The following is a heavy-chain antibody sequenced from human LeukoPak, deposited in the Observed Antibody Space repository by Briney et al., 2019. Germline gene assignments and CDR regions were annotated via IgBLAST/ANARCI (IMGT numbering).Heavy chain of an antibody. Sequence: PSETLSLTCVVYGGSFSGYYWSWIRQPPGKGLEWIGEINHSGSTNYNSSLKSRVTISVDTSKNQFPLKLSSVTAADTAVYYCARAPITMIVVVKGATYFDLWGRGTLVTVSS. CDR1: GGSFSGYY. D-gene: IGHD3-22*01. CDR3: ARAPITMIVVVKGATYFDL. CDR2: INHSGST. V-gene: IGHV4-34*01. J-gene: IGHJ2*01.